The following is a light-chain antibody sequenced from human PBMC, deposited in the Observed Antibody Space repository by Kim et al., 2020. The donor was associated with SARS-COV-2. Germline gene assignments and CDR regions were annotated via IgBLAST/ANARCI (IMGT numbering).Light chain of an antibody. Sequence: SPGERATLSGRASQSVSRSYLAWYQQKPGQAPRLLSYGASSRATGIPDRFSGSGSGTDFTLTISRLEPEDFAVYYCQQYGSSQETFGQGTKVDIK. CDR2: GAS. CDR3: QQYGSSQET. J-gene: IGKJ1*01. V-gene: IGKV3-20*01. CDR1: QSVSRSY.